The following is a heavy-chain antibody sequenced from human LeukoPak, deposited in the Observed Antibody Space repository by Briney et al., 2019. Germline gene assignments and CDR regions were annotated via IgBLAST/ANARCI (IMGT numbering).Heavy chain of an antibody. D-gene: IGHD2-15*01. J-gene: IGHJ4*02. CDR3: AREGPPVVVVVAATRNGFDY. V-gene: IGHV4-38-2*02. CDR2: INHSGST. Sequence: SETLSLTCTVSGTFIRSGNYWGWIRQAPGKGLEWIGEINHSGSTNYNPSLKSRVTISVDTSKNQFSLKLSSVTAADTAVYYCAREGPPVVVVVAATRNGFDYWGQGTLVTVSS. CDR1: GTFIRSGNY.